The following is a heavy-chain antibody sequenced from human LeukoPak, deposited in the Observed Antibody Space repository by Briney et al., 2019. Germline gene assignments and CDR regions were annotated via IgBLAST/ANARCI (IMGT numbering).Heavy chain of an antibody. CDR3: SRPTYYYDMGAFDI. Sequence: GEPLKIFLKGSGYSFTSYCIDWVPQMPWTGLEGIGNNYPDDSYTRYSPSFQGQVTISPEKSISHASLQRYTLKTSHTALHFLSRPTYYYDMGAFDIWGQGTMVTVSS. CDR1: GYSFTSYC. V-gene: IGHV5-51*01. D-gene: IGHD3-22*01. J-gene: IGHJ3*02. CDR2: NYPDDSYT.